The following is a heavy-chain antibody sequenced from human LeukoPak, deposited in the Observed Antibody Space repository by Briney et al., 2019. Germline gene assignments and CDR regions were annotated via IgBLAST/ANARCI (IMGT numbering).Heavy chain of an antibody. CDR1: GFTFSSYG. Sequence: PGGSLRLSCAASGFTFSSYGIHWVRQAPGKGLEWVAFIWDDGSNDYYADSVKGRFTISRDNFRNTLYLQMNSLRAEDTAVYYCAKDVEAYCGGDCYSTMGDWGQGTLVTVSS. V-gene: IGHV3-30*02. CDR2: IWDDGSND. CDR3: AKDVEAYCGGDCYSTMGD. J-gene: IGHJ4*02. D-gene: IGHD2-21*02.